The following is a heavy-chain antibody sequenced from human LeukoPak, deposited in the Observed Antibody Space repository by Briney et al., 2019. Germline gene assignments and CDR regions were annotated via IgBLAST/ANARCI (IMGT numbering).Heavy chain of an antibody. Sequence: ASVKVSCKASGYTFTSYGISWVRQAPGQGLEWMGWISAYNGNTNYAQKLQGRVTMTTDTSTSTAYMELRSLRSDDTAVYYWARDLGALAAAGTGASVYWGQGTLVTVSS. D-gene: IGHD6-13*01. CDR2: ISAYNGNT. CDR1: GYTFTSYG. V-gene: IGHV1-18*01. J-gene: IGHJ4*02. CDR3: ARDLGALAAAGTGASVY.